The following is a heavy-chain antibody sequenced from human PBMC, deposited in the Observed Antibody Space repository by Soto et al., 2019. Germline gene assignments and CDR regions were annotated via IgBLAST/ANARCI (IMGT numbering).Heavy chain of an antibody. CDR1: GYTFTSYG. D-gene: IGHD3-3*01. CDR2: ISAYNGNT. Sequence: QVQLVQSGAEVKKPGASVKVSCKASGYTFTSYGISWVRQAPGQGLEWMGWISAYNGNTNYAQKLQGRVTMTTDTATSTAYVELRSLRSDDTAVYYCARDVGTYDFGSGYQSMDVWGQGTTVTVSS. J-gene: IGHJ6*01. CDR3: ARDVGTYDFGSGYQSMDV. V-gene: IGHV1-18*01.